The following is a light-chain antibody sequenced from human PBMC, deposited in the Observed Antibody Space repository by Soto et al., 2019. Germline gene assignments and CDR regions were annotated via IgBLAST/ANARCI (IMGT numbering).Light chain of an antibody. CDR2: AAS. V-gene: IGKV1-39*01. CDR3: QQSYSTPYT. Sequence: DIQMTQSPSSLSASAGDRVTITCRASQSISSYLNWYQQKPGKAPKLLIYAASSLQSGVPSRFSGSGSWTDFTLTISSLQPEDFATYYCQQSYSTPYTFGQGTKLEIK. CDR1: QSISSY. J-gene: IGKJ2*01.